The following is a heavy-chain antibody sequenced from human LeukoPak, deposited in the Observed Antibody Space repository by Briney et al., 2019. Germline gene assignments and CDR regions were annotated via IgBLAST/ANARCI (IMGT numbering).Heavy chain of an antibody. V-gene: IGHV4-59*08. CDR1: GGSIRSDY. Sequence: PSETLSLTCTVSGGSIRSDYWSWIRQPPEKGLEWIGYSYYNGVTGCNPSLKSRVTISVDTSQNQFSLKLSSVTAADTAVYYCARHRGYSSGWHDYWGQGTLVTVSS. CDR3: ARHRGYSSGWHDY. J-gene: IGHJ4*02. CDR2: SYYNGVT. D-gene: IGHD6-19*01.